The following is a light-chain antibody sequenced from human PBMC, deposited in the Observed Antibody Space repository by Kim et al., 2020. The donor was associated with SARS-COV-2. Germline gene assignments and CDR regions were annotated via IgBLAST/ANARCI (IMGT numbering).Light chain of an antibody. V-gene: IGKV3-11*01. CDR2: DAS. CDR3: QQRSNWPPYA. CDR1: QSVSSY. J-gene: IGKJ2*01. Sequence: EILLTQSPATLSLSPGERATLSGRASQSVSSYLAWYQQKPGQALRLLIYDASNRATGIPARFSGSGSGTDFTLTISSLETEDCAVYYCQQRSNWPPYAFVQGTKLEI.